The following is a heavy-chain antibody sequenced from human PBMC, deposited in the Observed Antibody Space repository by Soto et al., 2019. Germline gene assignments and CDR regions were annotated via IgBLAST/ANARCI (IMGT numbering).Heavy chain of an antibody. CDR2: ISWNSGSI. Sequence: GGSLRLSCAASGFTFDDYAMHWVRQAPGKGLEWVSGISWNSGSIGYADSVKGRFTISRDNAKNSLYLQMNSLRAEDTALYYCPNHLTEPAPSYYYGMDVWGQGTTVTVSS. CDR1: GFTFDDYA. V-gene: IGHV3-9*01. CDR3: PNHLTEPAPSYYYGMDV. D-gene: IGHD7-27*01. J-gene: IGHJ6*02.